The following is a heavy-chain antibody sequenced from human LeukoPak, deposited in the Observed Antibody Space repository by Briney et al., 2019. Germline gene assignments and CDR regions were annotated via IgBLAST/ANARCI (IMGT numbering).Heavy chain of an antibody. CDR2: IKQDGSEK. CDR1: GFTFSSYD. CDR3: ARDHRGYSYGSEQYHYYYMDV. J-gene: IGHJ6*03. D-gene: IGHD5-18*01. V-gene: IGHV3-7*01. Sequence: GGSLRLSCAASGFTFSSYDIHWVRQAPGKGLEWVANIKQDGSEKYYVDSVKGRFTIPRDNAKNSLYLQMNSLRAEDTAVYYCARDHRGYSYGSEQYHYYYMDVWGKGTTVTVSS.